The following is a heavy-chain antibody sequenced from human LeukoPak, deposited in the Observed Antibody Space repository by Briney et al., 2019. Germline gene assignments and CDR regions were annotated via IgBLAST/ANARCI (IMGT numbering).Heavy chain of an antibody. CDR2: ISAYNGST. CDR1: GYTFTSYG. V-gene: IGHV1-18*01. D-gene: IGHD6-19*01. J-gene: IGHJ3*02. Sequence: ASVTVSCTASGYTFTSYGISWVRQAPGQGLEWMGWISAYNGSTNYAQKLQGRVTMTTDTSTSTAYMELRSLRSDDTAVYYCARDLGIAVADAFDIWGQGTMVTVSS. CDR3: ARDLGIAVADAFDI.